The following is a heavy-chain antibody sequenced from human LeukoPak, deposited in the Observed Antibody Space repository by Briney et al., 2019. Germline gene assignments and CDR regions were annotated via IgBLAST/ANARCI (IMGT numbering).Heavy chain of an antibody. Sequence: PSETLSLTCTVSGGSISSYYWSWIRQPPGKGLEWIGYIYYSGSTNYNPSLKSRVTISVDTPKNQFSLKLSSVTAADTAVYYCARAYCSSTSCSVGAFDIWGQGTMVTVSS. V-gene: IGHV4-59*01. CDR1: GGSISSYY. CDR3: ARAYCSSTSCSVGAFDI. D-gene: IGHD2-2*01. J-gene: IGHJ3*02. CDR2: IYYSGST.